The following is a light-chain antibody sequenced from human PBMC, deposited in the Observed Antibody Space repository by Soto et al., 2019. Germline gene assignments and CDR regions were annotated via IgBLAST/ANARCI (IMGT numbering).Light chain of an antibody. J-gene: IGKJ2*01. V-gene: IGKV3-15*01. CDR3: QQYNTWPPVYT. CDR1: QSVSSD. Sequence: EIVMTQSPATLSVSPGERVTLSCRASQSVSSDLAWYQQQPGQAPTRLIYGTSTRATGVPARFNGSGSGTEFILTISSLQSEDFAVYFCQQYNTWPPVYTFGQGTKLEIK. CDR2: GTS.